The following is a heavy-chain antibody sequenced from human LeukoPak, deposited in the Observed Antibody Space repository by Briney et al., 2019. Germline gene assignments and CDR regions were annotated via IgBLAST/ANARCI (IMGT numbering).Heavy chain of an antibody. CDR3: ARTPDAFDI. CDR2: TYRGGSS. V-gene: IGHV3-66*01. J-gene: IGHJ3*02. CDR1: GLTVNSNY. Sequence: GGSLRLSCVASGLTVNSNYISWVRQAPGKGLEWVSLTYRGGSSYYADSVKGRFTISRDIPKNTLYLRMNSLRAEDTAVYYCARTPDAFDIWGQGTMVTVSS.